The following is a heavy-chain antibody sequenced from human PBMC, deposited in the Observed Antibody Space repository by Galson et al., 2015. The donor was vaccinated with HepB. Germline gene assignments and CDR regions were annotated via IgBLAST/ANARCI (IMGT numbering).Heavy chain of an antibody. J-gene: IGHJ6*02. CDR3: ARLPTVTTRYYYYYYGMDV. D-gene: IGHD4-11*01. CDR2: INHRGST. V-gene: IGHV4-34*01. Sequence: ETLSLTCAVYGGSFSGYYWSWIRQPPGTGLEWIGEINHRGSTNYNPSLKSRVTISVDTSKNQFSLKLSSVTAADTAVYYCARLPTVTTRYYYYYYGMDVWGQGTTVTVSS. CDR1: GGSFSGYY.